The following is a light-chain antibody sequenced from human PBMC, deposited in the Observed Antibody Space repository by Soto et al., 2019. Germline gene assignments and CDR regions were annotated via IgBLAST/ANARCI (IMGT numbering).Light chain of an antibody. V-gene: IGKV3-15*01. CDR1: QSVNTN. J-gene: IGKJ3*01. CDR2: DAF. Sequence: EIVMTQSPATLSVFPGERATLSCRASQSVNTNLAWYQKRPGQPPRLLIYDAFTRATGTPGRFSGSGSGTEVTLTIDSLQSEDFAVYYCLQYNKWPPFTFGPGTKVDIK. CDR3: LQYNKWPPFT.